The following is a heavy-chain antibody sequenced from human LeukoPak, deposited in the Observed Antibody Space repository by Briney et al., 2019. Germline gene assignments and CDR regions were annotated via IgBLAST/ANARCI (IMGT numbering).Heavy chain of an antibody. V-gene: IGHV3-74*01. J-gene: IGHJ4*02. CDR3: ARGYYDSSGEGGSGGVDY. D-gene: IGHD3-22*01. CDR2: INSDGSST. CDR1: GFTFSSYW. Sequence: GGSLRLSCAASGFTFSSYWMHWVRQAPGNGLVWVSRINSDGSSTSYADSVKGRFTISRDNAKNTLYLQMNSLRAEDTAVYYCARGYYDSSGEGGSGGVDYWGQGTLVTVSS.